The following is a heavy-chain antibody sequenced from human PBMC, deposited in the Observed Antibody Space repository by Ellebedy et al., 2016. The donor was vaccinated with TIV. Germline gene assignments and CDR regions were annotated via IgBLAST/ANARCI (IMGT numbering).Heavy chain of an antibody. D-gene: IGHD6-13*01. Sequence: GESLKISCKASGYSFTTYWIGWVRQMPGKGLEWVGIIYPGDSDTRYSPSFEVQVTISADKSISTAYLQWSSLKASDTAMYYGARERGSSWYNYFDYWGQGTLVTVSS. J-gene: IGHJ4*02. V-gene: IGHV5-51*01. CDR2: IYPGDSDT. CDR3: ARERGSSWYNYFDY. CDR1: GYSFTTYW.